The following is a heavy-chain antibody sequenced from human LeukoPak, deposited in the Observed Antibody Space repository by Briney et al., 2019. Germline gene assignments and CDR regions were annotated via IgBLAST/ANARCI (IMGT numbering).Heavy chain of an antibody. CDR2: ISSNSAYI. V-gene: IGHV3-21*01. CDR1: T. J-gene: IGHJ3*02. Sequence: GGSLRLSCAAYTMNWVRQAPGKGLEWVSSISSNSAYIYYADSVKDRFTISRDNAKNSLSLQMNSLRAEDTAVYYCARDSQTRSAFHIWGQGTMVIVSS. CDR3: ARDSQTRSAFHI. D-gene: IGHD1-14*01.